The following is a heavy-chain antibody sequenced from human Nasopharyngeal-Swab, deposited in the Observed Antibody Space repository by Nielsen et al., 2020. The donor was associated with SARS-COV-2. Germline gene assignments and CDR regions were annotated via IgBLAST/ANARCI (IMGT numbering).Heavy chain of an antibody. CDR1: GGSISSSSYY. D-gene: IGHD6-19*01. Sequence: SETLSLTCTVSGGSISSSSYYWGWIRQPPGEGLEWIGSIYYSGSTYYNPSLKSRVTISVDTSKNQFSLKLSSVTAADTAVYYCARGAYSSGWYDYWGQGTLVTVSS. CDR2: IYYSGST. CDR3: ARGAYSSGWYDY. J-gene: IGHJ4*02. V-gene: IGHV4-39*01.